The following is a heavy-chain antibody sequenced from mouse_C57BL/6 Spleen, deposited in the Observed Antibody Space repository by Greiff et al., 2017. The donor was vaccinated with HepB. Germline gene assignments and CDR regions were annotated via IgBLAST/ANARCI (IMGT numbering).Heavy chain of an antibody. J-gene: IGHJ2*01. CDR2: INPNNGGT. Sequence: VQLKQSGPELVKPGASVKIPCKASGYTFTDYNMDWVKQSHGKSLEWIGDINPNNGGTIYNQKFKGKATFTVDKSSSTAYMELRSLTSEDTAVYYCARDGYGYDVFDYWGQGTTLTVSS. V-gene: IGHV1-18*01. CDR1: GYTFTDYN. D-gene: IGHD2-2*01. CDR3: ARDGYGYDVFDY.